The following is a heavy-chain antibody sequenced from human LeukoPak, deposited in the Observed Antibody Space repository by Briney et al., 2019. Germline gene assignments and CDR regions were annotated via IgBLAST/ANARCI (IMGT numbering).Heavy chain of an antibody. J-gene: IGHJ4*02. CDR1: GYSISSGYY. D-gene: IGHD3-3*01. V-gene: IGHV4-38-2*01. Sequence: SETLSLTCAVSGYSISSGYYWGWIRQPPGKGLEWIGSIYHSGSTYYNPSLKSRVTISVDTSKNQFSLKLSSVTAADTAVYYCARRGVNYNIWSGYLSGFHYWGQGTLVTVSS. CDR2: IYHSGST. CDR3: ARRGVNYNIWSGYLSGFHY.